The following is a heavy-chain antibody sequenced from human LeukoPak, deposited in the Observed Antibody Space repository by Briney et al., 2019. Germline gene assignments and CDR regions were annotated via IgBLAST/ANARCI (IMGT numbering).Heavy chain of an antibody. V-gene: IGHV4-34*01. CDR2: INHSGST. J-gene: IGHJ4*02. D-gene: IGHD1-26*01. Sequence: SETLSLTCAVYGGSFSGYYWSWIRQPPGKGLEWIGEINHSGSTNYNPSLKSRVTISVDTSKNQFSLKLSSVTAADTAVYYCARGPLIVGASKGNYWGQGTLVTVSS. CDR1: GGSFSGYY. CDR3: ARGPLIVGASKGNY.